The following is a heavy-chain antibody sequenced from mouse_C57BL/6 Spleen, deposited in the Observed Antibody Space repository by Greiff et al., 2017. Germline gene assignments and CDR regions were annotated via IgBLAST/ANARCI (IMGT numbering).Heavy chain of an antibody. Sequence: VQLQQSGAELVKPGASVKLSCTASGFNIKDYYMHWVKQRTEQGLEWIGRIDPEDGETKYAPKFPGKATITADTSSNTAYLQLSSLTSEDTAVYYCAKTAHNAMDYWGQGTSVTVSS. V-gene: IGHV14-2*01. D-gene: IGHD3-2*02. CDR2: IDPEDGET. J-gene: IGHJ4*01. CDR1: GFNIKDYY. CDR3: AKTAHNAMDY.